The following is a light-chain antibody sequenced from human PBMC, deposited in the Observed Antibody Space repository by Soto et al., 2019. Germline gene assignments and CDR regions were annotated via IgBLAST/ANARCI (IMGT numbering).Light chain of an antibody. Sequence: RVTITCRASQSVGTWVAWYQQKPGKAPKLLIYGASNLESGVPSRFSGSGSGTEFTLTITTLQPDDFATYFCQQYNRNTWSFGPGT. V-gene: IGKV1-5*01. CDR3: QQYNRNTWS. CDR2: GAS. J-gene: IGKJ1*01. CDR1: QSVGTW.